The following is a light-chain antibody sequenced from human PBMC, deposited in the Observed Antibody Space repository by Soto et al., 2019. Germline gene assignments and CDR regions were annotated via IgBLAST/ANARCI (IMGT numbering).Light chain of an antibody. CDR1: QTISSW. V-gene: IGKV1-5*03. CDR2: KAS. J-gene: IGKJ1*01. Sequence: DIQMTQSPSTLSGSVGDRVTITCRASQTISSWLVWYQQKPGKAPKLLIYKASTLKSGVPSRFSGSGSGTDFTLTISSLDPEDFAVYYCQQYGGSTRTFGQGTKVDIK. CDR3: QQYGGSTRT.